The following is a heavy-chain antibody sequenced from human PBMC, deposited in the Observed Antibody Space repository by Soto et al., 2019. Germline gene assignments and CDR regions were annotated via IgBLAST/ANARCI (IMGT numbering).Heavy chain of an antibody. CDR2: ISRGGGTK. V-gene: IGHV3-30*18. J-gene: IGHJ6*02. Sequence: GGSLRLSCAASGFTVSSYGMHWVRQAPGKGLEWVAVISRGGGTKHYADSVKGRFTISRDNSMNTLYLQMNSLRADDTAIYYCAKDLHWFAMDVWGQGTTVTVSS. D-gene: IGHD3-10*01. CDR3: AKDLHWFAMDV. CDR1: GFTVSSYG.